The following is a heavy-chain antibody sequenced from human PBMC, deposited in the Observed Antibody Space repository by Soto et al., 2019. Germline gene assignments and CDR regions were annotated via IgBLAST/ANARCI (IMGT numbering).Heavy chain of an antibody. V-gene: IGHV3-21*01. D-gene: IGHD1-26*01. J-gene: IGHJ3*02. Sequence: PXASLILSCAASGFTFSSYSMNWVRQAPGKGLEWVSSISSSSSYIYYADSVKGRFTISRDNAKNSLYLQMNSLRAEDTAVYYCARAKDSYKTYDAFDIWGQGTMVTVSS. CDR1: GFTFSSYS. CDR3: ARAKDSYKTYDAFDI. CDR2: ISSSSSYI.